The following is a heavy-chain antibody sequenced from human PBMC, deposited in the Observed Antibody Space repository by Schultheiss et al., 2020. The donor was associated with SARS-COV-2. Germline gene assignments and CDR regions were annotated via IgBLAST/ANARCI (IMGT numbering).Heavy chain of an antibody. CDR2: ISYSGST. J-gene: IGHJ3*02. D-gene: IGHD3-10*01. V-gene: IGHV4-59*01. Sequence: SETLSLTCTVSGGSISSYYWSWIRQPPGKGLEWIGDISYSGSTNYNPSRKSRVTISVDTSKNEFSLKLSSVTAADTAVYYCARDSGSLDAFDIWGQGTMVTVSS. CDR3: ARDSGSLDAFDI. CDR1: GGSISSYY.